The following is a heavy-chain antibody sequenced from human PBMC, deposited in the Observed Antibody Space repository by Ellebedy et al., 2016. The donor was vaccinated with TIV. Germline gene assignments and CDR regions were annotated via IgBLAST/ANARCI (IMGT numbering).Heavy chain of an antibody. CDR2: ISYDGSNT. D-gene: IGHD2-21*02. Sequence: GGSLRLXCAASGFNFSSDAFHWVRQAPGKGLEWVAVISYDGSNTFYADPVQGRFSISRDNSKNTLFLQMNSLRAEDTAVYYCARPSGDYLYDAFDVWGHGTMVTVSS. CDR3: ARPSGDYLYDAFDV. V-gene: IGHV3-30-3*01. J-gene: IGHJ3*01. CDR1: GFNFSSDA.